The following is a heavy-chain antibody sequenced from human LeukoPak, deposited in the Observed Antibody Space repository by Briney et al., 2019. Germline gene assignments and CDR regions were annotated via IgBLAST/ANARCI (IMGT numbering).Heavy chain of an antibody. Sequence: SETLSLTCTVSGGSISSSSYYWGWIRQPPGKGLEWIGSIYYSESTYYNPSLKSRVTMSVDTSKNQFSLKLSSVTAADTAVYYCARAASCSSTSCSEGHYYYYMDVWGKGTTVTVSS. J-gene: IGHJ6*03. D-gene: IGHD2-2*01. CDR1: GGSISSSSYY. V-gene: IGHV4-39*07. CDR2: IYYSEST. CDR3: ARAASCSSTSCSEGHYYYYMDV.